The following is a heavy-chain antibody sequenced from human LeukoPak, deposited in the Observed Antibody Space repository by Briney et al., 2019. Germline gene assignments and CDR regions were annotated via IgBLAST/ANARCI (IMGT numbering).Heavy chain of an antibody. CDR1: GFTFSSYA. V-gene: IGHV3-30-3*01. D-gene: IGHD3-9*01. CDR3: ARVHYDILTGYYTDDAFDI. Sequence: QPGGSLRLSCAASGFTFSSYAMHWVRQAPGKGLEWVAVISYDGSNKYYADSVKGRFTISRDNSKNTLYLQMNSLRAEDTAVYYCARVHYDILTGYYTDDAFDIWGQGTMVTVSS. J-gene: IGHJ3*02. CDR2: ISYDGSNK.